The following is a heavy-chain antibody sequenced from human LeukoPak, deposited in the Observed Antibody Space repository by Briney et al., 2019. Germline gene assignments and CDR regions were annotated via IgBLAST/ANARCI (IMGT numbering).Heavy chain of an antibody. CDR2: IRYDGSNK. J-gene: IGHJ3*02. CDR3: ARHRIAVAGAPYDAFDI. CDR1: GFTFSSYG. Sequence: GGSLRLSCAASGFTFSSYGMHWVRQAPGKGLEWVAFIRYDGSNKYYADSVKGRFTISRDNSKNTLYLQMNSLRAEDTAVYYCARHRIAVAGAPYDAFDIWGQGTMVTVSS. V-gene: IGHV3-30*02. D-gene: IGHD6-19*01.